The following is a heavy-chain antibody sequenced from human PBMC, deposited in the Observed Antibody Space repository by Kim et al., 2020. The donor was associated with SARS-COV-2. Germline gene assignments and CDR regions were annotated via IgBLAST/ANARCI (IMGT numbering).Heavy chain of an antibody. J-gene: IGHJ5*02. CDR3: ARDRQQLVPRFDP. V-gene: IGHV3-21*01. Sequence: YAASVKGRFTISRDNAKNSLYLQMNSLRAEDTAGYYCARDRQQLVPRFDPWGQGTLVTVSS. D-gene: IGHD6-13*01.